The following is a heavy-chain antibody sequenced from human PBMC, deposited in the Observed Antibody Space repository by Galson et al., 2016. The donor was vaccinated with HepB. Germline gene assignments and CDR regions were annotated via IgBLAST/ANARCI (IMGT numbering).Heavy chain of an antibody. CDR1: GFTFKNYA. D-gene: IGHD5-12*01. J-gene: IGHJ5*01. CDR3: ARTVSGYPSYPQSGWFDS. V-gene: IGHV3-23*01. CDR2: ISDSGRGT. Sequence: SLRLSCAASGFTFKNYAMTWVRQAPGKGLGWVSAISDSGRGTYYADSVKGRFTIPRDNSKNTLYLEMGSLRVDDTAVYFCARTVSGYPSYPQSGWFDSWGQGTLVTVSS.